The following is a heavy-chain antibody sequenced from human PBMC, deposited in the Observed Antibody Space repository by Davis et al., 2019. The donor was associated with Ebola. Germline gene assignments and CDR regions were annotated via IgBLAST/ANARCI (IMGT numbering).Heavy chain of an antibody. V-gene: IGHV3-11*04. CDR3: ARAGAPGGPFDY. CDR2: ISSSGSTI. CDR1: GFTFSDYY. D-gene: IGHD7-27*01. Sequence: GESLKISCAASGFTFSDYYMSWIRQAPGKGLEWVSYISSSGSTIYYADSVKGRFTVSRDNAKNTLSLQMNSLRAEDTAVYYCARAGAPGGPFDYWGQGALVTVSS. J-gene: IGHJ4*02.